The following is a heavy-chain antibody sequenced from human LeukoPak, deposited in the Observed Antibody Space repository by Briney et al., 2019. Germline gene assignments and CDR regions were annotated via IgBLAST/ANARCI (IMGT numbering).Heavy chain of an antibody. CDR2: VKQDGSEK. V-gene: IGHV3-7*01. CDR1: GFTFSDYW. CDR3: AREMTVITYSFDS. D-gene: IGHD2-21*02. J-gene: IGHJ4*02. Sequence: PGGSLRLSCSASGFTFSDYWMSWVRQVPGKGLEWVANVKQDGSEKYYVDSVKGRFTISRDNAKNSLYLQMNSLRAEDTAVYYCAREMTVITYSFDSWGQGTLVTVSS.